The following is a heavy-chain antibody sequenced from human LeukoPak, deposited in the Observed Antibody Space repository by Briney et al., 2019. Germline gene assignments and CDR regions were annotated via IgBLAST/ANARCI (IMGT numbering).Heavy chain of an antibody. CDR1: GYTFTGYY. CDR3: ARSIAVAGTYWYAP. J-gene: IGHJ5*02. CDR2: INPNSGGT. Sequence: GASMKVSCKASGYTFTGYYMHWVRQAPGQGLEWIGRINPNSGGTNYAQKFQGRVTMTRDTSISTAYMELSRLRSDDTAVYYCARSIAVAGTYWYAPWGQGTLVTVSS. D-gene: IGHD6-13*01. V-gene: IGHV1-2*06.